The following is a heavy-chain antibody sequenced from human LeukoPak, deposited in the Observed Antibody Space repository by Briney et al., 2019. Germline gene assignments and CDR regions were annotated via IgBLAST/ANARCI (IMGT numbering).Heavy chain of an antibody. V-gene: IGHV3-7*01. CDR2: IKQDGSEK. J-gene: IGHJ4*02. Sequence: GGSLRLSCAASGFTFSSYWMSWVRQAPGKGLEWVANIKQDGSEKYYVDSVKGRFTISRDNAKNSLYLQMNSLRAEDTAVYYCARESSGDYVWGSYRYLFDYWGQGTLVTVSS. CDR3: ARESSGDYVWGSYRYLFDY. D-gene: IGHD3-16*02. CDR1: GFTFSSYW.